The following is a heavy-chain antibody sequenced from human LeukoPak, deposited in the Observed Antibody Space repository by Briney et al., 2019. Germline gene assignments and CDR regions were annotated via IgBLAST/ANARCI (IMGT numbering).Heavy chain of an antibody. CDR2: INPNSGGT. V-gene: IGHV1-2*02. CDR1: GYTFTGYY. CDR3: ARVPPKFSGIAADY. Sequence: ASVKVSCKASGYTFTGYYMHWVRQAPGQGLEWMGWINPNSGGTNYAQKFQGRVTMTRDTSISTAYMELSRLRSDDTAVYYCARVPPKFSGIAADYWGQGNLVTVSS. J-gene: IGHJ4*02. D-gene: IGHD6-13*01.